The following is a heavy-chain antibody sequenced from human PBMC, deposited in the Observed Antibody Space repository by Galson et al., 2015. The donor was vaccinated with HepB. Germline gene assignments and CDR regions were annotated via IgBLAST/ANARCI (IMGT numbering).Heavy chain of an antibody. CDR2: IIPILGIA. Sequence: SVKVSCKASGGTFSSYAISWVRQAPGQGLEWMGRIIPILGIANYAQKFQGRVTITADKSTSTAYMELSSLRSEDTAVYYCAKGGYSGYAGEHYYYGMDVWGQGTTVTVSS. CDR3: AKGGYSGYAGEHYYYGMDV. D-gene: IGHD5-12*01. V-gene: IGHV1-69*04. CDR1: GGTFSSYA. J-gene: IGHJ6*02.